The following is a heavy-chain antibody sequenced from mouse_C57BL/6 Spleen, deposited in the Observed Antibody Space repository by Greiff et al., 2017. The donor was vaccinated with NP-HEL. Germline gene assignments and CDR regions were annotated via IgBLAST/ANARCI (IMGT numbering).Heavy chain of an antibody. D-gene: IGHD2-9*01. CDR3: ARPYYGYDGFAY. CDR2: IWSGGST. J-gene: IGHJ3*01. Sequence: VQLQESGPGLVQPSQSLSITCTASGFSLTSYGVHWVRQSPGKGLEWLGVIWSGGSTDYNAAFISRLSISKDNSKSQVFFKMNSLQADDTAIYYCARPYYGYDGFAYWGQGTLVTVSA. V-gene: IGHV2-2*01. CDR1: GFSLTSYG.